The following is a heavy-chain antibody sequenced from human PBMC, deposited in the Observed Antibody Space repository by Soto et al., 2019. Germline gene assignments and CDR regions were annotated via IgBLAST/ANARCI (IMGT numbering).Heavy chain of an antibody. CDR3: AADTEGYCSGGSCYQYYGMDV. D-gene: IGHD2-15*01. Sequence: SVKVSCKASGFTFTSSAVQWVRQARGQRLEWIGWIVVGSGNTNYAQKFQERVTITRDMSTSTAYMELSSLRSEDTAVYYCAADTEGYCSGGSCYQYYGMDVWGQGTTVTVSS. CDR1: GFTFTSSA. V-gene: IGHV1-58*01. CDR2: IVVGSGNT. J-gene: IGHJ6*02.